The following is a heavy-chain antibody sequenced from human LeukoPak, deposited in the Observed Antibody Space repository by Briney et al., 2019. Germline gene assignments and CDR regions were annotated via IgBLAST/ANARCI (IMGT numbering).Heavy chain of an antibody. Sequence: GASVKVSCKVSGYTLTELSMHWVRQAPGKGLEWMGGFDPEDGETIYAQKFQGRVTMTEDTSTDTAYMELSSLRSEDTAVYYCATGNRYYYDSSGYSDWGQGTLVTVSS. D-gene: IGHD3-22*01. CDR2: FDPEDGET. CDR1: GYTLTELS. V-gene: IGHV1-24*01. CDR3: ATGNRYYYDSSGYSD. J-gene: IGHJ4*02.